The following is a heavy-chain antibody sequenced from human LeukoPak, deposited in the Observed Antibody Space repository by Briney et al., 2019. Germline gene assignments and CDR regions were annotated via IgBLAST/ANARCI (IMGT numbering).Heavy chain of an antibody. CDR3: ARAGRSTLVIGDAFDI. J-gene: IGHJ3*02. D-gene: IGHD3-16*02. V-gene: IGHV1-69*13. Sequence: ASVKVSCKASGGTFSSYAISWVQQAPGQGLEWMGGIIPTFGTANYAQKFQGRVTITADESTSTAYMELSSLRSEDTAVYYCARAGRSTLVIGDAFDIWGQGTMVTVSS. CDR2: IIPTFGTA. CDR1: GGTFSSYA.